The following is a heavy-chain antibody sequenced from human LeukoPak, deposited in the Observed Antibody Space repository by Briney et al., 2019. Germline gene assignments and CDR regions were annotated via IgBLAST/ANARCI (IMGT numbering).Heavy chain of an antibody. V-gene: IGHV3-73*01. Sequence: GGSLILSCAASGFTLDGPAMHWVRQTSGKGLEWVGRIRGKANNYATEYAASVKGRFTISRDDSKNTAYLQLNSLKPEDTAVYYCGRQMRPATFCSGAICYDYDFYGMDVWGQGTTVTVSS. J-gene: IGHJ6*02. CDR1: GFTLDGPA. CDR3: GRQMRPATFCSGAICYDYDFYGMDV. D-gene: IGHD2-15*01. CDR2: IRGKANNYAT.